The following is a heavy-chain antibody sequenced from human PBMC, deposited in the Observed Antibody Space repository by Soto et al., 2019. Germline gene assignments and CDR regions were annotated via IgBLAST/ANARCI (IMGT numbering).Heavy chain of an antibody. CDR1: GFTFSSYG. CDR3: AKDRGYCSSTSCQSQYYYYGMDV. D-gene: IGHD2-2*01. V-gene: IGHV3-30*18. J-gene: IGHJ6*02. Sequence: VGSLRLSGAASGFTFSSYGMHWVRQAPGKGLEWVAVISYDGSNKYYADSVKGRFTISRDNSKNTLYLQMNSLRAEDTAVYYCAKDRGYCSSTSCQSQYYYYGMDVWGQGTTVTVSS. CDR2: ISYDGSNK.